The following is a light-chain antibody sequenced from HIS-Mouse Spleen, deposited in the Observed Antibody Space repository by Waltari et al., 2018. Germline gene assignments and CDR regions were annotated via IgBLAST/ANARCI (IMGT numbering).Light chain of an antibody. J-gene: IGLJ2*01. V-gene: IGLV2-14*01. CDR1: SSDVGGYNY. CDR2: EVS. CDR3: SSYTSSSTLVV. Sequence: QSALTQPASVSGSPGQPITISCTGTSSDVGGYNYVSWYQQHPGNAPKLMIYEVSNRPSGVSNRFSGSKSGNTASLTISGLQAEDEADYYCSSYTSSSTLVVFGGGTKLTVL.